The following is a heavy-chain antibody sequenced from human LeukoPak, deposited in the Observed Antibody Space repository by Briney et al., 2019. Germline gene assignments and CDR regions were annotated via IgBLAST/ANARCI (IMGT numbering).Heavy chain of an antibody. Sequence: SETPSLTCTVSGGSISSYYWSWIRQPPGKGLEWIGYIYYSGSTNYNPSLKSRVTISVDTSKNQFSLKLSSVTAADTAVYYCARSIPSDFWSGYQEYYYYMDVWGKGTTVTVSS. D-gene: IGHD3-3*01. CDR3: ARSIPSDFWSGYQEYYYYMDV. CDR2: IYYSGST. J-gene: IGHJ6*03. V-gene: IGHV4-59*01. CDR1: GGSISSYY.